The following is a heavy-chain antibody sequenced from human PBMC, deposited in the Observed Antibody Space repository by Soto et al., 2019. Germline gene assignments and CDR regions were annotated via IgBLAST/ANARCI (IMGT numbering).Heavy chain of an antibody. CDR2: INPSGVTT. Sequence: QVQLVQSGAEVKKPGASVRASCKASGYALSSYHMHWVRQAPGQGLEWMGIINPSGVTTAYAQKFQGRVTVTRDTSTSTVYMDLSGLRSEDTAVYYCARALPRSSGYSYGALDYWGQGTLVTVS. CDR1: GYALSSYH. CDR3: ARALPRSSGYSYGALDY. V-gene: IGHV1-46*01. J-gene: IGHJ4*02. D-gene: IGHD5-18*01.